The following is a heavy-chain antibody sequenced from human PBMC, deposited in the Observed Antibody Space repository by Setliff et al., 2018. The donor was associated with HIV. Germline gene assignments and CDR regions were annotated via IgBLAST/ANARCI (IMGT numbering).Heavy chain of an antibody. Sequence: LSLTCAVYGASFRNYYWNWIRHSPRKGLEWIGEVSHTVNTTYNPSLKSRLSMSVDSSKNQFSLTLTSITAADTALYFCSRGKYFDGSPLPLDFWGQGSQVTVSS. CDR2: VSHTVNT. J-gene: IGHJ4*02. CDR1: GASFRNYY. D-gene: IGHD3-9*01. CDR3: SRGKYFDGSPLPLDF. V-gene: IGHV4-34*01.